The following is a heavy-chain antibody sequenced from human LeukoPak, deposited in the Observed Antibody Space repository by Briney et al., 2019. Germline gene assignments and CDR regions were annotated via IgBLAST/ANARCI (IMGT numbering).Heavy chain of an antibody. J-gene: IGHJ4*02. CDR3: ARDIRGNSTYYYDSSGYYYDY. D-gene: IGHD3-22*01. CDR1: GYTFTSYY. Sequence: GASVKVSCKASGYTFTSYYMHCVRQAPGQGLEWMGIINPSGGSTSYAQKFQGRVTMTSDTSTSTVYMELSSLRSEDTAVYYCARDIRGNSTYYYDSSGYYYDYWGQGTLVTVSS. V-gene: IGHV1-46*01. CDR2: INPSGGST.